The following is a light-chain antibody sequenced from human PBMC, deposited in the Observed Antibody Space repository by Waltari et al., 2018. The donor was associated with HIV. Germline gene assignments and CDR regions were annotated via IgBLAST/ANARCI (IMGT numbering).Light chain of an antibody. CDR1: SSDVGFFTR. V-gene: IGLV2-18*02. CDR3: SSYTTSNTFV. CDR2: EVS. Sequence: QSALTQPPSVSGSHGHPHPIPCSATSSDVGFFTRVSWYHKPPGTAPQRIFYEVSNRPSGVPDRFSGSKSGNTASLTISGLQADDEAVYHCSSYTTSNTFVFGTGTLVTVL. J-gene: IGLJ1*01.